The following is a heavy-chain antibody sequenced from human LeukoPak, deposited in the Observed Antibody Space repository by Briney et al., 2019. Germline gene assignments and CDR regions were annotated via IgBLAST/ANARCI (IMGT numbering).Heavy chain of an antibody. CDR2: INHSGST. Sequence: SETLSLTCAVYGGSFSGYYWSWIRQPPGKGLEWIGEINHSGSTNYNPSLKSRVTISVDTSKNQFSLKLSSVTAADTAVYYCARSPYIFRAWYFDYWGQGTLVTVSS. CDR3: ARSPYIFRAWYFDY. V-gene: IGHV4-34*01. D-gene: IGHD2-2*02. CDR1: GGSFSGYY. J-gene: IGHJ4*02.